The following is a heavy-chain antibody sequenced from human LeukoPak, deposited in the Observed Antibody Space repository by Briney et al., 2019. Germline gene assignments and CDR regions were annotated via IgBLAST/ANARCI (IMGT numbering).Heavy chain of an antibody. Sequence: ASVKVSCKASGYTFTSYGIIWVGQAPGQGLEWMGWISVYNGNTNYAQKLQGRVTMTTDTSTSTAYMELRSLRSDDTAVYYCARGLYSSSWEPFDPWGQATQVTVSS. CDR1: GYTFTSYG. CDR3: ARGLYSSSWEPFDP. J-gene: IGHJ5*02. V-gene: IGHV1-18*01. D-gene: IGHD6-13*01. CDR2: ISVYNGNT.